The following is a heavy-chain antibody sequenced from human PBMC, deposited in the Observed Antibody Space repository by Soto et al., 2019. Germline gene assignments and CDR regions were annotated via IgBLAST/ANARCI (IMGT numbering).Heavy chain of an antibody. CDR1: GFTFTTYA. V-gene: IGHV3-23*01. J-gene: IGHJ4*02. Sequence: EVQLLESGGGLVQPGGSLRLSCAASGFTFTTYAMTWVRQAPGKGLEWVSTIVDSGSNTYYPDSVKGRFTISRDNSKNTLYQQMNSLRAEDTAIYYCAKDLDVGNSGPDSWGQGTLVTVSS. CDR3: AKDLDVGNSGPDS. D-gene: IGHD4-4*01. CDR2: IVDSGSNT.